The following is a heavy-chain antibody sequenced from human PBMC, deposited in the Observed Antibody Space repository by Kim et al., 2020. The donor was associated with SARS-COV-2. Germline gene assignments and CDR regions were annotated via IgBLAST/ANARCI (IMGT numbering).Heavy chain of an antibody. V-gene: IGHV3-23*01. Sequence: GGSLRLSCAASGFTFSSYAMSWVRQAPGKGLEWVSAISGSGGSTYYADSVKGRFTISRDNSKNTLYLQMNSLRAEDTAVYYCGASSWFPTAKYYFDYWGQGTLVTVSS. CDR1: GFTFSSYA. CDR2: ISGSGGST. CDR3: GASSWFPTAKYYFDY. D-gene: IGHD6-13*01. J-gene: IGHJ4*02.